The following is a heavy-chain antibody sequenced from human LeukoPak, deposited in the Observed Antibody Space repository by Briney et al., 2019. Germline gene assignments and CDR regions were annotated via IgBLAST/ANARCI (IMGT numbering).Heavy chain of an antibody. Sequence: SQTLSLTCTVSGGSISSGVYYWSWIRQPPGKGLEWIGYISYSGSTYYNPSLKSRVTISVDTSKNQFSLKLSSVTAADTAVYYCARASITIFGVVITTTPFDYWGQGTLVTVSS. CDR1: GGSISSGVYY. J-gene: IGHJ4*02. V-gene: IGHV4-30-4*08. CDR2: ISYSGST. D-gene: IGHD3-3*01. CDR3: ARASITIFGVVITTTPFDY.